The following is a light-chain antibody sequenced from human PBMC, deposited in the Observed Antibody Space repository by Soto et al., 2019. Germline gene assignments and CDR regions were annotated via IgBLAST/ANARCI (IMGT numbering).Light chain of an antibody. CDR2: GAA. J-gene: IGKJ1*01. CDR3: QQYHNWPA. V-gene: IGKV3-15*01. Sequence: EIVLTQSPGTLSLSRGERAALCCRASQSVRTSSLAWYQHKPGQAPRLLIYGAATRATGIPARFSGSGSGTEFTLTISSLQSDDIAVYYCQQYHNWPAFGQGTKVDI. CDR1: QSVRTS.